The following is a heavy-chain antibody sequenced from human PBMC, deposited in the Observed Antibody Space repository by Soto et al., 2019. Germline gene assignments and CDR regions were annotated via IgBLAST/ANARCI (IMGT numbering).Heavy chain of an antibody. CDR3: AGRKWFGESNY. CDR2: INHSGST. Sequence: QVQLQQWGAGLLKPSETLSLTCAVYGGSFSGYYWSWIRQPPGKGLEWIGEINHSGSTNYNPSLKSRVTISVDTSKNQFSLKLSSVTAADTAVYYCAGRKWFGESNYWGQGTLVTVSS. D-gene: IGHD3-10*01. CDR1: GGSFSGYY. J-gene: IGHJ4*02. V-gene: IGHV4-34*01.